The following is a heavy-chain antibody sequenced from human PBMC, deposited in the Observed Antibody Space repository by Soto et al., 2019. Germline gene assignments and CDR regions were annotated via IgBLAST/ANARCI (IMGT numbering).Heavy chain of an antibody. D-gene: IGHD4-17*01. CDR3: ARHDTHYGDYFDY. Sequence: PSETLSLTCTVSGGSISSSIYYWGWIRQPPGKGLEWIGSIYYSGSTYYNPSLKSRVTISVDTSKNQFSLKLSSVTAADTAVYYRARHDTHYGDYFDYWGQGTMVTVSS. CDR2: IYYSGST. V-gene: IGHV4-39*01. CDR1: GGSISSSIYY. J-gene: IGHJ4*02.